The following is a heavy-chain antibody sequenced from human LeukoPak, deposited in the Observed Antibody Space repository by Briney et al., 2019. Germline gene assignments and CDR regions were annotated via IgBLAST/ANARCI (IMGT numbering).Heavy chain of an antibody. D-gene: IGHD4-17*01. V-gene: IGHV4-59*01. Sequence: PSETLSLTCTVSDDSITIYYWTWIRQPPGKGLEWIGYIDHTGSTNYNPSLNSRVTISRDTSKNYFSLELSSVTAADTAVYYCARETTRDRFMDVWGKGTTVTVSS. CDR2: IDHTGST. CDR1: DDSITIYY. J-gene: IGHJ6*03. CDR3: ARETTRDRFMDV.